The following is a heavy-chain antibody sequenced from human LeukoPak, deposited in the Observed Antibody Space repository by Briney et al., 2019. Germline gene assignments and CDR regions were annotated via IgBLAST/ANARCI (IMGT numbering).Heavy chain of an antibody. CDR2: IYYTGTT. CDR1: GXSISGSNYN. J-gene: IGHJ6*02. D-gene: IGHD6-19*01. CDR3: ARRMAGTDYYGMDV. V-gene: IGHV4-39*01. Sequence: PSETLALTCTVSGXSISGSNYNWGWIRQPPGQGLEWIGSIYYTGTTYYNPSLKSRVTISVDTSKNQFSLKVSSVTGADTAVYYCARRMAGTDYYGMDVWGQGITVTVSS.